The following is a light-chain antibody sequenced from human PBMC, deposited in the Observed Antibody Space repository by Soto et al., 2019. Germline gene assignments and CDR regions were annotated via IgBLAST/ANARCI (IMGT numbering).Light chain of an antibody. Sequence: EIVLTQSPGTLSLSPGERATLSCRASQSVSSSYLAWYQPKPGQAPRLLISGAASRGTGIPDRFSGSGSGEDITLTISRLEPEDSAVYCCQQYGSSLTFGQGTKVEIK. CDR1: QSVSSSY. J-gene: IGKJ1*01. CDR3: QQYGSSLT. V-gene: IGKV3-20*01. CDR2: GAA.